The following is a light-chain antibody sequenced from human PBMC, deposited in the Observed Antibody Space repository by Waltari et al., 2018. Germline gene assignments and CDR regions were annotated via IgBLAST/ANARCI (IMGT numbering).Light chain of an antibody. CDR1: QSVSRA. V-gene: IGKV3-20*01. CDR2: DAS. Sequence: EIVLTQSPGSLSSSPGERVTLSCRASQSVSRALAWYQQKPGQPPRLLIFDASNRATGIPDRFSGSGSGTDFSLTISRLEPEDFAVYYCQHYVRLPATFGQGTKVEIK. CDR3: QHYVRLPAT. J-gene: IGKJ1*01.